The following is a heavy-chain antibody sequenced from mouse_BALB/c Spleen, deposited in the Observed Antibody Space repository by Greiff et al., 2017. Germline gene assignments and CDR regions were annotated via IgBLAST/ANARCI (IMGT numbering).Heavy chain of an antibody. CDR1: GYTFTSYT. J-gene: IGHJ3*01. V-gene: IGHV1-4*01. D-gene: IGHD1-1*01. CDR2: INPSSGYT. CDR3: ARGSTEEAWFAY. Sequence: VQLQQSGAELARPGASVKMSCKASGYTFTSYTMHWVKPRPGQGLEWIGYINPSSGYTNYNQKFKDKATLTADKSSSTAYMQLSSLTSEDSAVYYWARGSTEEAWFAYWGQGTLVTVSA.